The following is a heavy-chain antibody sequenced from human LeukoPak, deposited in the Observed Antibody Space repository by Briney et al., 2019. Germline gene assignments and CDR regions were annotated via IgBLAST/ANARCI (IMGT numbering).Heavy chain of an antibody. D-gene: IGHD1-26*01. CDR2: IYYSGST. J-gene: IGHJ4*02. CDR3: ARHKTGGTYHLDY. CDR1: GGSISTYF. V-gene: IGHV4-59*08. Sequence: SETLSLTCTVSGGSISTYFWSWIRQPPGKGLEWIGHIYYSGSTTYNPSLQSRVTISLDASKNQFSLRLSSVTAADTAVYYCARHKTGGTYHLDYWGQGTLVTVSS.